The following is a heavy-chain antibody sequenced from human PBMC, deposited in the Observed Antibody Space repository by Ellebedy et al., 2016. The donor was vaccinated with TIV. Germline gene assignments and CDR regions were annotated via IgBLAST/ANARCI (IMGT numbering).Heavy chain of an antibody. V-gene: IGHV3-7*01. CDR2: IYQDGGVQ. D-gene: IGHD4-17*01. Sequence: GESLKISCVASGFSFRSYWMSWVRQAPGKGLEWVANIYQDGGVQYYVDSVKGRFTISRDNAKNSLYLQMNSLRAEDTAIYYCARRGSYGDYAVQVNNWFGSWGQGTLVTVSS. CDR3: ARRGSYGDYAVQVNNWFGS. J-gene: IGHJ5*01. CDR1: GFSFRSYW.